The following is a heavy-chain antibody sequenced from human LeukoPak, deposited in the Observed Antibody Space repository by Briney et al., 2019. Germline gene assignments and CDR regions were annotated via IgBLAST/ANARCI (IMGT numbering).Heavy chain of an antibody. CDR2: ISTDGRNK. CDR1: GFTFSNYA. Sequence: GGSLRLSCAASGFTFSNYAFQWVRQAPGKGLEWVAVISTDGRNKNHADSVKGRFTISRDNAKNTLYLQMNSLRAEDTAVYYCARDLVGWGQGTLVTVSS. J-gene: IGHJ4*02. D-gene: IGHD2-15*01. V-gene: IGHV3-30*04. CDR3: ARDLVG.